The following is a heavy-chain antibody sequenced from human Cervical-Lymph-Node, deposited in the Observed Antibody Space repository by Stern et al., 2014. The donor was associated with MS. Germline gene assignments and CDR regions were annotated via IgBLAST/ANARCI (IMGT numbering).Heavy chain of an antibody. J-gene: IGHJ6*02. D-gene: IGHD6-19*01. CDR3: GRTRAMAGFLTVDV. Sequence: QVQLVQSGPGLVKASETLSLTCTVSVGSVTSYYWSWIRQSPGKGLEWLGFIYYSGATNYSPSLRSRLTISVDTSKNQIYLKLNSVTAADSAVYYCGRTRAMAGFLTVDVWGQGTTVTVSS. V-gene: IGHV4-59*02. CDR1: VGSVTSYY. CDR2: IYYSGAT.